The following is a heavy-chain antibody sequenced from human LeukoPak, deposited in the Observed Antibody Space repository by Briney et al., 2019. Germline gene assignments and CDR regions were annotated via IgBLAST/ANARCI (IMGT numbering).Heavy chain of an antibody. V-gene: IGHV3-53*01. CDR1: GFTVSSNY. CDR3: VSHYYDDSAPDS. CDR2: IYSGGST. Sequence: SGGSLRLSCAASGFTVSSNYMSWVRQAPGKGLEWVSVIYSGGSTYYADSVKGRFTISRDNSKNTLYLQMNSLRAEDTAVYYCVSHYYDDSAPDSWGQGTLVAVSS. J-gene: IGHJ5*01. D-gene: IGHD3-22*01.